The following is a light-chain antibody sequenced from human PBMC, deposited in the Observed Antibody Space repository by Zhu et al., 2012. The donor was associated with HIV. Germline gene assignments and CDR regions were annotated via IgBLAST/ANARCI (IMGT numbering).Light chain of an antibody. CDR3: QQYSDWPLT. Sequence: EIVLTQSPGTLSVSPGETATLSCRASHSVSSTLAWYQQKPGQAPRLLIYGAFTRATGIPARFSGRGSGTEFTLTISSLQSEDFAVYYCQQYSDWPLTFGGGTKVGIK. J-gene: IGKJ4*01. CDR1: HSVSST. V-gene: IGKV3-15*01. CDR2: GAF.